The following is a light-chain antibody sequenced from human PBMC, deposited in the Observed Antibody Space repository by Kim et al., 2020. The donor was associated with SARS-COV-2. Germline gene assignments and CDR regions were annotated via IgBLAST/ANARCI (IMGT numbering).Light chain of an antibody. Sequence: ATINCKSSQSVLYSSNNKNYLAWYQQKPGQPPKLLIYWATTRESGVPDRFSGSGSGTDSTLTISSLQAEDVAVYYCQQYYSTPITFGQGTRLEIK. J-gene: IGKJ5*01. CDR1: QSVLYSSNNKNY. V-gene: IGKV4-1*01. CDR3: QQYYSTPIT. CDR2: WAT.